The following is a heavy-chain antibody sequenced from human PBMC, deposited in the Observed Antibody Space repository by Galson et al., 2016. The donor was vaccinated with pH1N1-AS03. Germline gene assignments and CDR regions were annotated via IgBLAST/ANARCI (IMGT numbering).Heavy chain of an antibody. CDR2: ISWNSGSI. CDR3: AREIHFSGPLDY. CDR1: GFTFDNYA. J-gene: IGHJ4*02. Sequence: SLRLSCAASGFTFDNYAIHWVRQAPGKGLEWVAGISWNSGSIGYADSVKGRFTISRDNAKNSLFLQMNSLRAEDTAIYYCAREIHFSGPLDYWGQGTLVTVSS. D-gene: IGHD6-19*01. V-gene: IGHV3-9*01.